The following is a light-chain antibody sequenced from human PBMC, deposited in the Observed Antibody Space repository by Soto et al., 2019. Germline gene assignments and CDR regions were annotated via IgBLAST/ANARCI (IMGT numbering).Light chain of an antibody. CDR2: CAS. Sequence: DIVMTQSPDSLAVFLGERATINCKSSQGVLYSSNNKNYLAWYQQKPGQPPKLRIYCASTRESGVHDRFIGSGSGTDFTLTISSLQAEDVGVYYCQQYYSTPWTFGQGTKVEIE. J-gene: IGKJ1*01. CDR1: QGVLYSSNNKNY. V-gene: IGKV4-1*01. CDR3: QQYYSTPWT.